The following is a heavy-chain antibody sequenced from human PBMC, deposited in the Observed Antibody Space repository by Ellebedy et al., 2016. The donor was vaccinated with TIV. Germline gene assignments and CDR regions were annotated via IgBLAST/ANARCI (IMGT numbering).Heavy chain of an antibody. CDR3: ARDVDYFSGSWGYFDY. V-gene: IGHV3-7*01. CDR1: GFTFSGYW. J-gene: IGHJ4*02. CDR2: IKEDGSEK. D-gene: IGHD3-10*01. Sequence: GESLKISXAASGFTFSGYWISWVRQAPGKGLEWVANIKEDGSEKYYVDSVKGRFTIFRDNAKNSVYLQMNSLRVEDTAVYYCARDVDYFSGSWGYFDYWGQGTLVTVSS.